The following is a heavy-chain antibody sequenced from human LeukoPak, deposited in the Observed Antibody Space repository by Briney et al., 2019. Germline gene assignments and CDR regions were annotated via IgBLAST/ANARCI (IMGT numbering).Heavy chain of an antibody. D-gene: IGHD4-11*01. V-gene: IGHV3-23*01. Sequence: PGGSLRLSCAASGLTFSTYAMSSARQAPGKGLELVYIIRNSGGSKYSAASVKGRFTISRDNSQNTLYLQMNSLRTEDTAVYYCAKERVTTTTFDYWGQGTLVTVSS. CDR1: GLTFSTYA. CDR2: IRNSGGSK. CDR3: AKERVTTTTFDY. J-gene: IGHJ4*02.